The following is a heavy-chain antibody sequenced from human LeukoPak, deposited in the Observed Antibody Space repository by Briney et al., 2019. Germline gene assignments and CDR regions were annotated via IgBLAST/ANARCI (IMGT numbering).Heavy chain of an antibody. CDR1: GFTVRRSY. CDR3: AARPTRGALDPSDF. CDR2: IYSGGDT. J-gene: IGHJ4*02. Sequence: GGSLRLSCAASGFTVRRSYLSWVRQALGKGLECVSVIYSGGDTYYADSVKGRFTISRDNSKSTLDLQMTSVRVEDTATYYCAARPTRGALDPSDFWGQGILVTVSS. V-gene: IGHV3-66*01. D-gene: IGHD1-1*01.